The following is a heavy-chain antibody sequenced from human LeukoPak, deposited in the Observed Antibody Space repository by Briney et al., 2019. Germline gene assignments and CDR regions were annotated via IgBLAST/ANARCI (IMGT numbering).Heavy chain of an antibody. CDR1: GFTFSSYS. Sequence: GGSLRLSCAASGFTFSSYSMNWVRQAPGKGLEWVSSISSSSSYIYYADSVKGRFTISRDNAKNSLYLQMNCLRAEDTAVYYCARDSYYYDSSGSWAEYFQHWGQGTLVTVSS. J-gene: IGHJ1*01. CDR3: ARDSYYYDSSGSWAEYFQH. CDR2: ISSSSSYI. D-gene: IGHD3-22*01. V-gene: IGHV3-21*01.